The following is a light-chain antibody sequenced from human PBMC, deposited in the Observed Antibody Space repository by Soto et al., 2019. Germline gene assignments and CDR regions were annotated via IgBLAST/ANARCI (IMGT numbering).Light chain of an antibody. CDR1: QSISSE. CDR2: GAS. V-gene: IGKV3-15*01. J-gene: IGKJ2*01. Sequence: EIVMTQSPATLSVSPGKRATLSCRASQSISSELAWYQQKPGQPPRLLIYGASTRATGVPARFTGSGSGSDFTLTISGLQSDDFALYYCQQGHNWPLTFGQGTRLEI. CDR3: QQGHNWPLT.